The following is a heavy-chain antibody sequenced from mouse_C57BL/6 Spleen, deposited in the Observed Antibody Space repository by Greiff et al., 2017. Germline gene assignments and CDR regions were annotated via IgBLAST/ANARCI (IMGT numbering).Heavy chain of an antibody. D-gene: IGHD1-1*01. J-gene: IGHJ2*01. CDR2: IYPGSGST. Sequence: QVQLKQPGAELVKPGASVKMSCKASGYTFTSYWITWVKQRPGQGLEWIGDIYPGSGSTNYNEKFKSKATLTVDTSSSTAYMQLSSLTSEDSAVYYCARSFITTVVAKNGYWGQGTTLTVSS. CDR3: ARSFITTVVAKNGY. CDR1: GYTFTSYW. V-gene: IGHV1-55*01.